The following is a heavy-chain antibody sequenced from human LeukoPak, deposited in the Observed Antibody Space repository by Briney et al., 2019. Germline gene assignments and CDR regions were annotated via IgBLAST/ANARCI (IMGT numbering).Heavy chain of an antibody. CDR3: AKDRGSDWKTFDY. CDR1: GFTFSSYA. CDR2: IGGSGGST. D-gene: IGHD6-19*01. Sequence: GGSLRLSCAASGFTFSSYAMSWVRQAPGKGLEWVSVIGGSGGSTYYADSVKGRFTISRDNSKNTLYLQMNSLRAEDTAVYYCAKDRGSDWKTFDYWGQGTLVTVSS. J-gene: IGHJ4*02. V-gene: IGHV3-23*01.